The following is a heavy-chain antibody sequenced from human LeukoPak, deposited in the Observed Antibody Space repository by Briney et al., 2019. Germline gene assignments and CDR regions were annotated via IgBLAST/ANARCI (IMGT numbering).Heavy chain of an antibody. CDR3: AREVEVYRASFDP. CDR2: INAGNGNT. Sequence: ASVKVSCTASGYTFTSYAMHWVRQAPGQRLEWMGWINAGNGNTKYSQKFQGRVTITRDTSASTAYMELSSLRSEDTAVYYCAREVEVYRASFDPWGQGTLVTVSS. CDR1: GYTFTSYA. J-gene: IGHJ5*02. D-gene: IGHD5-24*01. V-gene: IGHV1-3*01.